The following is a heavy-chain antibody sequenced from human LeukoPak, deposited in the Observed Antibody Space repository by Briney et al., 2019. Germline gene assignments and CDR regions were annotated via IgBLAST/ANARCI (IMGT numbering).Heavy chain of an antibody. V-gene: IGHV4-4*07. J-gene: IGHJ4*02. Sequence: SETLSLTCTASGGSISSYYWSWIRQPAGKGLEWIGRIYTSGSTNYNPSLKSRVTMSVDTSKNQFSLKLSSVTAADTAVYYCATLCGYYYDSSGYSGLDYWGQGTLVTVS. CDR1: GGSISSYY. CDR2: IYTSGST. CDR3: ATLCGYYYDSSGYSGLDY. D-gene: IGHD3-22*01.